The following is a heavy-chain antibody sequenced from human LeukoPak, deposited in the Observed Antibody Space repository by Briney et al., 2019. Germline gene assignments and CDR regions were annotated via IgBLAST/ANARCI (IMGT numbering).Heavy chain of an antibody. CDR2: IKQDGSEK. CDR1: GITFSSYM. J-gene: IGHJ4*02. D-gene: IGHD6-13*01. Sequence: GGSLRLSCAASGITFSSYMLTWVRQAPGKGLEWVANIKQDGSEKYYVDSVEGRFSISRDNAKNSLYLQMNSLRAEDTAVYYCAKDPRYSSSWYFDYWGQGTLVTVSS. V-gene: IGHV3-7*03. CDR3: AKDPRYSSSWYFDY.